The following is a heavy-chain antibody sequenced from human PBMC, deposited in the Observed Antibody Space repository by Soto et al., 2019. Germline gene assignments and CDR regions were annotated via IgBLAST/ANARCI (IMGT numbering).Heavy chain of an antibody. J-gene: IGHJ6*02. V-gene: IGHV1-69*13. D-gene: IGHD2-2*01. CDR1: GGTFGSYA. Sequence: ASVKVSCKASGGTFGSYAISWVRQAPGQGLEWMGGIIPIPGTANYAQKFQGRVTIAADESTSTAYMELSSLRSEDTAVYYCSRSQGSSTSLEIYYYYYYGMDVWGQGTTVTVSS. CDR3: SRSQGSSTSLEIYYYYYYGMDV. CDR2: IIPIPGTA.